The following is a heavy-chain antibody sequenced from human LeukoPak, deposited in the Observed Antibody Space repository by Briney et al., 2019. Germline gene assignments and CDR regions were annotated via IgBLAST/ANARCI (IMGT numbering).Heavy chain of an antibody. V-gene: IGHV4-34*01. Sequence: SETLSLTCDVYGWPLSGYYWSWIRQHPGKGLEWIGEINHSGSTNYNPPLKSRVTISVDTSKNQFSLKLSSVTAADTAVYYCAREVYYGSGRRFDYWGQGTLVTVSS. CDR2: INHSGST. J-gene: IGHJ4*02. CDR1: GWPLSGYY. D-gene: IGHD3-10*01. CDR3: AREVYYGSGRRFDY.